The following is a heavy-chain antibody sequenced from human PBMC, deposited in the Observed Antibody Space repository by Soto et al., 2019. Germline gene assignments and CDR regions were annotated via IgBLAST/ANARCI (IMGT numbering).Heavy chain of an antibody. CDR2: INQDGSAK. Sequence: EVQLVESGGGLVQPGGSRRLSCAASGFTFNNYYMVWVGQAPGRGLEWVANINQDGSAKYYVDSVKGRFTISRDNAKSSLYLQINSLRAEYTATYYCGRGFGGTHWGQGSLVTVSS. D-gene: IGHD2-15*01. CDR1: GFTFNNYY. J-gene: IGHJ4*02. CDR3: GRGFGGTH. V-gene: IGHV3-7*05.